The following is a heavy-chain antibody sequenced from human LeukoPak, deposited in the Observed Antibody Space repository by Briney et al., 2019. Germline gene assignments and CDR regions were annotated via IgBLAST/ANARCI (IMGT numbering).Heavy chain of an antibody. CDR3: ARAGYCSGGSCYLRYYYYYGMDV. V-gene: IGHV4-59*01. J-gene: IGHJ6*02. D-gene: IGHD2-15*01. Sequence: SETLSLTCTVSGGSISSYYWSWIRQPPGKGLEWIGYIYYSGSTNCNPSLKSRVTISVDTSKNQFSLKLSSVTAADTAVYYCARAGYCSGGSCYLRYYYYYGMDVWGQGTTVTVSS. CDR2: IYYSGST. CDR1: GGSISSYY.